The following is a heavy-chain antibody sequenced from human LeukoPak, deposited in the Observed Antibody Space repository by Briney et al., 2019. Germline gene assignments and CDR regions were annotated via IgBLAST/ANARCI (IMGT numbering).Heavy chain of an antibody. V-gene: IGHV3-21*04. J-gene: IGHJ6*03. CDR1: EFTFSTYS. CDR3: ARVLRYCSGGNCYSGGLGYMDV. CDR2: ISSGSTYI. Sequence: PGGSLRLSCAASEFTFSTYSMNWVRQAPGKGLEWVSSISSGSTYIYYADSVKGRFTISRDNAKNSPFLQMNSLRAEDTAVYYCARVLRYCSGGNCYSGGLGYMDVWGKGTTVTISS. D-gene: IGHD2-15*01.